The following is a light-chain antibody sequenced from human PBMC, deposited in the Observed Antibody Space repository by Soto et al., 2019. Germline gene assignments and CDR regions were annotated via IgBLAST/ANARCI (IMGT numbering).Light chain of an antibody. CDR2: LGS. V-gene: IGKV2-28*01. Sequence: DIVMTQSPPSLSVTPGEPASISCRSRQSLLHSDGYTYVDWYVQRPGQSPQLLIYLGSNRASGVPDRLSGSGSGTDFTLKISKVESEDVGIYYCMQVLHTPFSFGPGTKVDFK. CDR3: MQVLHTPFS. J-gene: IGKJ3*01. CDR1: QSLLHSDGYTY.